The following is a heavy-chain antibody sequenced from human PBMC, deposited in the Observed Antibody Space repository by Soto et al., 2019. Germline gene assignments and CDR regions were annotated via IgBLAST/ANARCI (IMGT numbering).Heavy chain of an antibody. CDR1: GDSIRSDIFY. D-gene: IGHD2-8*01. V-gene: IGHV4-31*03. Sequence: QVQLQESGPGLVNPSQTLSLTCTVSGDSIRSDIFYWTWVRQHPGKGLEWTGYIHYSGSTYYNPSLKSRLSISVDTSKNEFSLTMTSVTAADPTEYYCARGTVGYCTRRVCFGYVDHWGQGTLVTVSS. J-gene: IGHJ4*02. CDR2: IHYSGST. CDR3: ARGTVGYCTRRVCFGYVDH.